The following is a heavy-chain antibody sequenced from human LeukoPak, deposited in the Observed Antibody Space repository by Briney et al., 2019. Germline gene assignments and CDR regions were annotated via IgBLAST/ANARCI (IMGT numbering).Heavy chain of an antibody. CDR3: ARAVGAAFDI. CDR2: IYYSGST. Sequence: SETLSLTCTVSGGSISSSSYYWGWIRQPPGKGLEWIGSIYYSGSTYYNPSLKSRVTISVDTSQNQFSLKLSSVTAADTAVYYCARAVGAAFDIWGQGTMVTVSS. D-gene: IGHD1-26*01. V-gene: IGHV4-39*07. CDR1: GGSISSSSYY. J-gene: IGHJ3*02.